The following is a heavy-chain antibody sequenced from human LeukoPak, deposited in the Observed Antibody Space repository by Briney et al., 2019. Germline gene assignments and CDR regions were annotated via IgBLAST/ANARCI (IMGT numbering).Heavy chain of an antibody. CDR2: ISYDGSNK. CDR3: AKEARYSSSWYYYYYGMDV. Sequence: GGALRLSCAASGFTFSSYGMHWVRQAPGKGLEGVAVISYDGSNKYYAGSVKGRFTISRDNSKNTLYLQMNSLSAEDTAVYSCAKEARYSSSWYYYYYGMDVWGQGTTVTVSS. CDR1: GFTFSSYG. V-gene: IGHV3-30*18. D-gene: IGHD6-13*01. J-gene: IGHJ6*02.